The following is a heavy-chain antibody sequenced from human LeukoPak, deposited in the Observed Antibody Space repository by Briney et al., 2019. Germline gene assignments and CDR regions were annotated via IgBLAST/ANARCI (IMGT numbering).Heavy chain of an antibody. V-gene: IGHV4-38-2*01. CDR3: ARQVPLQGAARPRNDAFDI. D-gene: IGHD6-6*01. Sequence: PSETLSLTCGVSGYSISSGYYWGWIRQSPGKGLEWIGSVYRSGSTYDNPSLKSRVTISVDMSKNQFSLKLNSVTAADTAVYYCARQVPLQGAARPRNDAFDIWGQGTMVTVSS. CDR2: VYRSGST. CDR1: GYSISSGYY. J-gene: IGHJ3*02.